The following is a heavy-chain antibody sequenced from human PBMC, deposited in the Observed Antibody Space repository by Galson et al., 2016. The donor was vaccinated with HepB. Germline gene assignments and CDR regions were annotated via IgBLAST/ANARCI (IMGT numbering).Heavy chain of an antibody. CDR2: IYHSGST. D-gene: IGHD2-15*01. CDR3: ARVYGSAGSCYGLGS. J-gene: IGHJ4*02. CDR1: GYSISSSYW. V-gene: IGHV4-4*02. Sequence: TLSLTCAVPGYSISSSYWWSWVRQPPGKGLEWIGEIYHSGSTNHNPSLKSRVTISTDKSKNQFTQRLISVTAAAPAVYYCARVYGSAGSCYGLGSWGKGALVTVSS.